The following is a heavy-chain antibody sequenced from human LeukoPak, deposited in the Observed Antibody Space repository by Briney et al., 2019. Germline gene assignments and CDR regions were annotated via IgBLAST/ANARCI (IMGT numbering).Heavy chain of an antibody. V-gene: IGHV5-51*01. CDR2: IYPGDSDT. J-gene: IGHJ3*02. CDR3: ARLSRHWAVHTFEI. D-gene: IGHD3-16*01. Sequence: GESLKISCKGSGYIFSNYWIAWVRQMPGKGLEWMGIIYPGDSDTRYSPSFQGQVTISADKSISTAFLQWSSLRASDTAMYYCARLSRHWAVHTFEIWGQGTMVTVSS. CDR1: GYIFSNYW.